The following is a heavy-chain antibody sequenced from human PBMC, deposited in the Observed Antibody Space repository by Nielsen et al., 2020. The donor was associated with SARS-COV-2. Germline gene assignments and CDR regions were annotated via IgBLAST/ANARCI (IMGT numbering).Heavy chain of an antibody. J-gene: IGHJ6*02. D-gene: IGHD4-11*01. CDR2: IDPSDSYT. CDR3: ARSYDYSHYHYYDMDV. V-gene: IGHV5-10-1*01. Sequence: GGSLRLSRKGSGYSFTSYWISWVRQMPGKGLEWMGRIDPSDSYTNYSPSFQGHVTISADKSISTAYLQWSSLKASDTAMYYCARSYDYSHYHYYDMDVWGQGTTVTVSS. CDR1: GYSFTSYW.